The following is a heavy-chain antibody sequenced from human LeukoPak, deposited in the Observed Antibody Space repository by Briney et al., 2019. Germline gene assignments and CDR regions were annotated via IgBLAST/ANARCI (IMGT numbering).Heavy chain of an antibody. D-gene: IGHD3-3*01. CDR2: IRQNGYEK. V-gene: IGHV3-7*01. Sequence: GGSLRLSCAASGFTLNRHWMSWVRQAAGKGLEWVASIRQNGYEKYYVDSVKGRFIISRDNAKKSVSLEMNSLRDEDTAMYYCARSPYYDFWSGYYMDVWGKGTTVTVSS. CDR3: ARSPYYDFWSGYYMDV. CDR1: GFTLNRHW. J-gene: IGHJ6*03.